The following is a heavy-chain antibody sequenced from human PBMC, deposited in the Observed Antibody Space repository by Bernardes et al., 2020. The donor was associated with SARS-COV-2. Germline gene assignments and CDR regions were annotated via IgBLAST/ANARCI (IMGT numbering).Heavy chain of an antibody. CDR2: IWYDGSNK. D-gene: IGHD3-10*01. Sequence: GSLRLSCAASGFTFSSYGMHWVRQAPGKGLEWVAVIWYDGSNKYYADSVKGRFTISRDNSKNTLYLQMNSLRAEDTAVYYCARQDYYGSGSYDAFDIWGQGTMVTVSS. V-gene: IGHV3-33*01. J-gene: IGHJ3*02. CDR1: GFTFSSYG. CDR3: ARQDYYGSGSYDAFDI.